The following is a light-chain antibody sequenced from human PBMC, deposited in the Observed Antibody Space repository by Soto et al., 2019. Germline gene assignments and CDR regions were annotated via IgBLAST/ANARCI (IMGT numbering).Light chain of an antibody. V-gene: IGLV1-44*01. Sequence: QSVLTQPPSASGTPGQRVTISCSGSSSNIGSNTVNWYQQLPGTAPKLLISSNHQRPSGVPDRFSGSKSGTSASLAISGLQSEDEADYYCAAWDDSLNGWVFGGGTKLTVL. CDR1: SSNIGSNT. CDR2: SNH. CDR3: AAWDDSLNGWV. J-gene: IGLJ3*02.